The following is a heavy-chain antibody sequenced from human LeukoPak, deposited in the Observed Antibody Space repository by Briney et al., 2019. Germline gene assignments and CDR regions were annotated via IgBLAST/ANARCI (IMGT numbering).Heavy chain of an antibody. J-gene: IGHJ2*01. D-gene: IGHD5-24*01. Sequence: ASVKVPCKASGYTFTSYDINWVRQAAGQGLEWMAWLNPNSANREYAPKFQGRVTLTRNTSVNTMYMEMSNLRSEDTAVYYCARGRWDGEGWYFDLWGRGTLVTVSS. CDR2: LNPNSANR. CDR1: GYTFTSYD. CDR3: ARGRWDGEGWYFDL. V-gene: IGHV1-8*01.